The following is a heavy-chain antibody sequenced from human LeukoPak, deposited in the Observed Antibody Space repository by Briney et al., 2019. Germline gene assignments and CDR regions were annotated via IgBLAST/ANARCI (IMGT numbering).Heavy chain of an antibody. CDR2: IIPIFGTA. Sequence: ASVKVSCKASGGTFSSYAISWVRQAPGQGLEWMGGIIPIFGTANYAQKFQGRVTITTDESTSTAYMELSSLRSEDTAVYYCARVGSSWYDYFDYWGQGTLVTVSS. CDR1: GGTFSSYA. V-gene: IGHV1-69*05. CDR3: ARVGSSWYDYFDY. J-gene: IGHJ4*02. D-gene: IGHD6-13*01.